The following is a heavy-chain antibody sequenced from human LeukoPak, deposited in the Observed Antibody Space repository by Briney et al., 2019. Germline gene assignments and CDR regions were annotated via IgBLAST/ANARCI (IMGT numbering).Heavy chain of an antibody. Sequence: PGGSLRLSCAASGFTFSSYWMSWVRQAPGKGLEWVANIKQDGNEKYYVDSVKGRFTISRDNAQKSLYLEMNSLRAEDTAVYYCVGGDYFGSGSARRHWFDPWGQGTLVTVSS. V-gene: IGHV3-7*04. CDR1: GFTFSSYW. CDR3: VGGDYFGSGSARRHWFDP. J-gene: IGHJ5*02. D-gene: IGHD3-10*01. CDR2: IKQDGNEK.